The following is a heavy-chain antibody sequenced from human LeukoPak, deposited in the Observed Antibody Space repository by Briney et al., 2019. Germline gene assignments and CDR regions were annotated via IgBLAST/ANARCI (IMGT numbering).Heavy chain of an antibody. J-gene: IGHJ4*02. Sequence: GGSLRLSCAASGFTFSTYSMNWVRQAPGKGLEWVSYISSNGTTRYYADSVKGRFTISRDNAKNSLYLQMNSLRAEDTAVYYCARDYYDTSGHYPFDYWGQGTLVTVSS. D-gene: IGHD3-22*01. V-gene: IGHV3-48*01. CDR2: ISSNGTTR. CDR1: GFTFSTYS. CDR3: ARDYYDTSGHYPFDY.